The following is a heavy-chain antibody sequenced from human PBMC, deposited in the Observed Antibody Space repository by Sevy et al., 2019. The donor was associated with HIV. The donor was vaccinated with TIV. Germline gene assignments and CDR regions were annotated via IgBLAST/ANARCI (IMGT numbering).Heavy chain of an antibody. V-gene: IGHV3-53*01. CDR2: IYSCVTT. D-gene: IGHD3-22*01. CDR3: ARVSVYYYDSSGYYTTGNAFDI. Sequence: GESLKISCAASGFTVGSNYMSWVRQAPGKGLEWVSIIYSCVTTSYADSVKGRFTISRDNSKNTLYLQMNSLRAEDTAVYYCARVSVYYYDSSGYYTTGNAFDIWGQGTMVTVSS. J-gene: IGHJ3*02. CDR1: GFTVGSNY.